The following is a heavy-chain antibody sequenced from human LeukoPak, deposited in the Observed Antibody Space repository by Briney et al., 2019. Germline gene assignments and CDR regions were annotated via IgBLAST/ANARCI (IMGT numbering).Heavy chain of an antibody. D-gene: IGHD6-13*01. CDR2: IYSGGST. Sequence: GGSLRLSCAASGFTVSSNYMSWVRQAPGKGLEWVPVIYSGGSTYYADSVKGRFTISRNNSKNSLYLQMNSLRTEDTALYYCAKDLGIAAAGNLVRYYYYYGMDVWGQGATVTVSS. V-gene: IGHV3-53*04. J-gene: IGHJ6*02. CDR1: GFTVSSNY. CDR3: AKDLGIAAAGNLVRYYYYYGMDV.